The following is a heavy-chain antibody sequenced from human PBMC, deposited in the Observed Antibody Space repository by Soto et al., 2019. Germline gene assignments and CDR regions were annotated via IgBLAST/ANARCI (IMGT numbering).Heavy chain of an antibody. J-gene: IGHJ5*02. V-gene: IGHV4-31*03. CDR1: GGSISSGGYY. CDR3: ARAGQIFGVFDP. CDR2: IYYSGST. D-gene: IGHD3-3*01. Sequence: SETLSLTCTVSGGSISSGGYYWSWIRQHPGKGLEWIGYIYYSGSTYYNPSLKSRVTISVDTSKNQFSLKLSSVTAADTAVYYCARAGQIFGVFDPWGQGTLVTVSS.